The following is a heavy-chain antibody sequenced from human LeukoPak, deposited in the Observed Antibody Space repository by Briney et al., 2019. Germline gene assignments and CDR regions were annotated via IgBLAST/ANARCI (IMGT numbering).Heavy chain of an antibody. CDR3: AKAVGYSYGYRFDY. CDR1: GFTVSSNY. CDR2: IYSGGST. Sequence: GGSLRLSCAASGFTVSSNYMSWVRQAPGKGLEWVSVIYSGGSTYYADSVKGRFTISRDNSRNTLYLQVSSLRAEDTAVYYCAKAVGYSYGYRFDYWGQGTLVTVSS. V-gene: IGHV3-53*01. D-gene: IGHD5-18*01. J-gene: IGHJ4*02.